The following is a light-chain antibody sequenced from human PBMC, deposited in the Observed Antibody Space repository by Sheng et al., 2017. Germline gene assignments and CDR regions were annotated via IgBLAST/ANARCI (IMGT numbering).Light chain of an antibody. CDR1: SGHSSNA. J-gene: IGLJ2*01. V-gene: IGLV4-69*01. CDR3: QTWGTGIAV. Sequence: QLVLTQSPSASASLGASVKVTCTLSSGHSSNAITWHQQQPEKGPRYLMKVNNDGSHSKGDGIPDRFSGSSSGAERYLTISSLQSEDEADYYCQTWGTGIAVFGGGTKADRP. CDR2: VNNDGSH.